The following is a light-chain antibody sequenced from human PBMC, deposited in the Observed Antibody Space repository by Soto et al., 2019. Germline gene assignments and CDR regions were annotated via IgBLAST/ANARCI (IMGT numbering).Light chain of an antibody. CDR3: QQSYRTPRT. V-gene: IGKV1-39*01. J-gene: IGKJ1*01. CDR2: AAS. Sequence: DIQITQSPSSLSASVGDRVTLTCRASQSISSYLNWYQQKPGKAPKLLVYAASSFQSGVPSRFSGSGSGTDFTLTISSLQPEDFATYHCQQSYRTPRTFGQGTNVDI. CDR1: QSISSY.